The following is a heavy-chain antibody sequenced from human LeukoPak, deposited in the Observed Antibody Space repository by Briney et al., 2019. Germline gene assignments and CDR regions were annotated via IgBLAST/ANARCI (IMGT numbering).Heavy chain of an antibody. V-gene: IGHV3-23*01. CDR3: AAAYFGMDQYYYGMDV. CDR2: ICVIGASK. D-gene: IGHD3-3*01. J-gene: IGHJ6*02. Sequence: PGGSLRLSCAASGFTFSNYAMSWVRQAPGKGLEWVSAICVIGASKYYAASVRGRFTISRDNSKHTLYLQMNSLRADDTAVYYCAAAYFGMDQYYYGMDVWGQGTTVTVSS. CDR1: GFTFSNYA.